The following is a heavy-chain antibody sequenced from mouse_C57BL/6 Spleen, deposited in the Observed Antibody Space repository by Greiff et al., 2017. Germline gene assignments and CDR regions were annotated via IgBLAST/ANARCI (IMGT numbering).Heavy chain of an antibody. V-gene: IGHV1-53*01. CDR2: INPSNGGT. CDR1: GYTFTSYW. J-gene: IGHJ4*01. Sequence: QVQLQQPGTELVKPGASVKLSCKASGYTFTSYWMHWVKQRPGQGLEWIGNINPSNGGTNYNEKFKSKATLTVAKSSSPAYMQLSSLTSEDSAVYYCARWDDYEGAMDYWGQGTSVTVSS. CDR3: ARWDDYEGAMDY. D-gene: IGHD2-4*01.